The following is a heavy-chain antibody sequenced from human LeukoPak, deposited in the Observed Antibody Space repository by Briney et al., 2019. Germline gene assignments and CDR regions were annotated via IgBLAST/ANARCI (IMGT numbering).Heavy chain of an antibody. CDR1: GGSISSGGYY. D-gene: IGHD2-2*01. CDR2: IYYSGST. CDR3: ARDGIVVVPAEMAPTYYYYGMDV. V-gene: IGHV4-30-4*01. Sequence: KSSETLSLTCTVSGGSISSGGYYWSWIRQPPGKGLEWIGYIYYSGSTYYNPSLKSRVTISVDTSKNQFSLKLSSGTAADTAVYYCARDGIVVVPAEMAPTYYYYGMDVWGQGTTVTVSS. J-gene: IGHJ6*02.